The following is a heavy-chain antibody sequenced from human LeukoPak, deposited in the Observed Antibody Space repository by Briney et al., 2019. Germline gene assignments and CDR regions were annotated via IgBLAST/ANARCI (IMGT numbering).Heavy chain of an antibody. CDR1: GYSISSGYY. CDR2: FYHGGRT. CDR3: VRHVSPGDQLVRSYFDN. D-gene: IGHD6-6*01. Sequence: SETLSLTCTVSGYSISSGYYWGWIRQPPGKRQEWIGSFYHGGRTHYNPSLRSRVTVPVDTSENQFSLKLSSLTAADTALYYCVRHVSPGDQLVRSYFDNWGQGTLVTVSS. V-gene: IGHV4-38-2*02. J-gene: IGHJ4*02.